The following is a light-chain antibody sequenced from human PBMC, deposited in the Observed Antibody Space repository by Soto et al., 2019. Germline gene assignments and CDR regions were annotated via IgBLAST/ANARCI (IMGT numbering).Light chain of an antibody. CDR1: QSVNNNY. CDR2: AAP. Sequence: ELVLTQSPGTLSLSPGDRATLSCRASQSVNNNYLAWYLQKPGQTPRLLIYAAPSRATGIPDRFSGSGSGTDFTLTISRLEPEDFAVYYCQQYGSSPYTFGRGTKLEIK. J-gene: IGKJ2*01. V-gene: IGKV3-20*01. CDR3: QQYGSSPYT.